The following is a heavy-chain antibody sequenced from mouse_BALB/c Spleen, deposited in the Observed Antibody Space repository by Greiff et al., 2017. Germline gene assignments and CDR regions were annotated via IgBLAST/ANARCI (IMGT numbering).Heavy chain of an antibody. CDR1: GFTFTDYY. Sequence: EVQLVESGGGLVQPGGSLRLSCATSGFTFTDYYMSWVRQPPGKALEWLGFIRNKANGYTTEYSASVKGRFTISRDNSQSILYLQMNTLRAEDSATYYCARDNWDGAMDYWGQGTSVTVSS. V-gene: IGHV7-3*02. CDR3: ARDNWDGAMDY. CDR2: IRNKANGYTT. D-gene: IGHD4-1*01. J-gene: IGHJ4*01.